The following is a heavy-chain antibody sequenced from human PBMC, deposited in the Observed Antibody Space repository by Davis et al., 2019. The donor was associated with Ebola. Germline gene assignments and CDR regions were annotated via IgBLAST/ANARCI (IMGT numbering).Heavy chain of an antibody. CDR1: GGTFSSYA. J-gene: IGHJ4*02. D-gene: IGHD6-6*01. CDR2: IIPIFGTA. Sequence: AASVKVSCKASGGTFSSYAISWVRQAPGQGLEWMGGIIPIFGTANYAQKFQGRVTITADKSTSTAYMELSSLRSEDTAVYYCARVRERPRSIAARTTIDYWGQGTLVTVSS. V-gene: IGHV1-69*06. CDR3: ARVRERPRSIAARTTIDY.